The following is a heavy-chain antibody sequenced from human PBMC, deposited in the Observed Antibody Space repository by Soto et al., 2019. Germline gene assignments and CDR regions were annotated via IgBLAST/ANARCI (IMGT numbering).Heavy chain of an antibody. D-gene: IGHD4-17*01. CDR3: AREGMTTVTTNGMDV. CDR2: INPNSGGT. Sequence: ASVKVSCKASGYTFTGYYMHWVRQAPGQGLEWMGWINPNSGGTNYAQKFQGWVTMTRDTSISTAYMELSRLRSDDTAVYYCAREGMTTVTTNGMDVWGQGTTVTVSS. V-gene: IGHV1-2*04. J-gene: IGHJ6*02. CDR1: GYTFTGYY.